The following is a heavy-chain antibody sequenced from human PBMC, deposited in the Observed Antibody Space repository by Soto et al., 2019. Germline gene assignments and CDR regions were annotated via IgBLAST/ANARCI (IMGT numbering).Heavy chain of an antibody. J-gene: IGHJ5*02. CDR3: ARAGSSSWYSWFDP. Sequence: LSLTCSVSGGSISSGGYSWSWIRQPPGKGLEWIGYIYHSGSTYYNPSLKSRVTISVDRAKNQFSLKLSSVTAADTAVYYCARAGSSSWYSWFDPWGQGTLVTVSS. CDR2: IYHSGST. V-gene: IGHV4-30-2*01. D-gene: IGHD6-13*01. CDR1: GGSISSGGYS.